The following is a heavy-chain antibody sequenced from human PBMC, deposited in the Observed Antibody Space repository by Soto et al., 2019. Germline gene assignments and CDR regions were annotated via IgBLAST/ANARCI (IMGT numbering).Heavy chain of an antibody. V-gene: IGHV1-8*01. CDR3: AKVSRKGSAIDFDY. CDR2: VNPNNGDT. D-gene: IGHD3-10*01. CDR1: GYTFSNYD. J-gene: IGHJ4*02. Sequence: QVQLVQSGAEVKKPGASVKVSCKASGYTFSNYDMNWVRQATGQGPEWIGWVNPNNGDTGYAQKFQGRVTLTTDISTTTAYMELTSLRSEDTAIYYCAKVSRKGSAIDFDYWGQGTLITVSS.